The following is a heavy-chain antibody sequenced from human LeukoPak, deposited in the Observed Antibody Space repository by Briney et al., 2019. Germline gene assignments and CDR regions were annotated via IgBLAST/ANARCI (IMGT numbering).Heavy chain of an antibody. CDR3: ARQPRRILRFLEWLFDFDY. D-gene: IGHD3-3*01. Sequence: SETLSLTCTVSGGSVSSSSYYWGWIRQPPGKGLEWIGSVSYSGSTYYNPSLRGRVTMSVDTSRDQFSLDLRYVTAADTAVYYCARQPRRILRFLEWLFDFDYWGQGILVSVSS. CDR2: VSYSGST. J-gene: IGHJ4*02. CDR1: GGSVSSSSYY. V-gene: IGHV4-39*01.